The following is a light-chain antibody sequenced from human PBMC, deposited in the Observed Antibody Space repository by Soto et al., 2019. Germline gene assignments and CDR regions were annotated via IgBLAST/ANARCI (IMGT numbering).Light chain of an antibody. V-gene: IGKV3-11*01. CDR3: QQRSNWPFT. CDR1: QTFSSIY. J-gene: IGKJ5*01. Sequence: EIVLTQSPGTLSLSPGERATLSCRASQTFSSIYLAWYQQKPGQAPRLLIYGASNRATGIPARFSGGASGTDFTLTISSLEPEDFAVYYCQQRSNWPFTFGQGTRLEI. CDR2: GAS.